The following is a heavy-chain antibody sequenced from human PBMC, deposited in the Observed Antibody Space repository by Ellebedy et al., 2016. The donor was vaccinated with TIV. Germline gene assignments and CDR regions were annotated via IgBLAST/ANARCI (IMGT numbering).Heavy chain of an antibody. J-gene: IGHJ4*02. CDR3: ARDGGYYDSSGSGYYFDY. CDR1: GGSISSSNW. V-gene: IGHV4-4*02. Sequence: SETLSLXXAVSGGSISSSNWWSWVRQPPGKGLEWIGEIYHSGSTNYNPSLKSRVTISVDTSKNQFSLKLSSVTAADTAVYYCARDGGYYDSSGSGYYFDYWGQGTLVTVSS. CDR2: IYHSGST. D-gene: IGHD3-22*01.